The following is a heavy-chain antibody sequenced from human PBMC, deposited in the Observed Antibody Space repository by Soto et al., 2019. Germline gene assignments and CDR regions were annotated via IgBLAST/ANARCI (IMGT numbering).Heavy chain of an antibody. V-gene: IGHV3-23*01. CDR3: AKGAVRFLEWSLDAFNI. Sequence: GGSLRLSCAASGFTFSSYAMSWVRQAPGKGLEWVSAISGSGGSTYYADSVKGRFTMSRDNPKNRLYLQMNRLRAEDTAVYYCAKGAVRFLEWSLDAFNIWGQGTMVTVSS. J-gene: IGHJ3*02. D-gene: IGHD3-3*01. CDR2: ISGSGGST. CDR1: GFTFSSYA.